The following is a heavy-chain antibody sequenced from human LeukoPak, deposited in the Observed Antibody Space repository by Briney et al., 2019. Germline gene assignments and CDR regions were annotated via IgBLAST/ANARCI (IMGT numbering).Heavy chain of an antibody. CDR1: GGSISSYY. V-gene: IGHV4-59*12. J-gene: IGHJ3*02. CDR3: ARAAEVNYYNSVDQAFDI. Sequence: SETLSLTCTVSGGSISSYYWSWIRQPPGKGLEWIGYIYYSGSTNYNPSLKSRVTISVDTSKNQFSLKLSSVAAADTAVYYCARAAEVNYYNSVDQAFDIWGKGKMVTVSS. D-gene: IGHD3-22*01. CDR2: IYYSGST.